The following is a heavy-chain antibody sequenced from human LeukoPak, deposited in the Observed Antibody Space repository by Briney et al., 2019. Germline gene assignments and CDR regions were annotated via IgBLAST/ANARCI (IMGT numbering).Heavy chain of an antibody. D-gene: IGHD4-17*01. V-gene: IGHV3-15*01. J-gene: IGHJ3*02. CDR2: IKSKTDGGTT. CDR1: GFTFSNAW. Sequence: SGGSLRLSCAASGFTFSNAWMIWVRQAPGKGLEWVGRIKSKTDGGTTDYAAPVKDRFTISRDDSKNTLYLQMNSLKTEDTAVYYCTTDSVYGDYVGDAFDIWGQGTMVTVSS. CDR3: TTDSVYGDYVGDAFDI.